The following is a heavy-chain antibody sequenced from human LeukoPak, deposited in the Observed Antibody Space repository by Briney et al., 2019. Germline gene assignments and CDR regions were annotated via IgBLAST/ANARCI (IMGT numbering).Heavy chain of an antibody. CDR3: ASFPRDSSGWSPPDY. CDR1: GFTFSSYS. Sequence: PGGSLRLSCAASGFTFSSYSMNWVRQAPGKGLEGVSYISSSSSTIYYADSVKGRFTISRDNAKNSLYLQMNSLRAEDRAVYYWASFPRDSSGWSPPDYWGQGTLVTVSS. J-gene: IGHJ4*02. V-gene: IGHV3-48*01. CDR2: ISSSSSTI. D-gene: IGHD6-19*01.